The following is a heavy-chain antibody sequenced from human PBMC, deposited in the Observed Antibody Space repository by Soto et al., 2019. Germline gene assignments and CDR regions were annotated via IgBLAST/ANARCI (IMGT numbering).Heavy chain of an antibody. D-gene: IGHD6-19*01. V-gene: IGHV5-51*01. J-gene: IGHJ3*02. CDR1: GYSFTSYW. CDR3: ARQRDSSGWYLYDAFDI. Sequence: LGESLKISCKGSGYSFTSYWIGWVRQMPGKGLEWMGIIYPGDSDTRYSPSFQGQVTISADKSISTAYLQWSSLKASDTAMYYCARQRDSSGWYLYDAFDIWGQGTMVTVSS. CDR2: IYPGDSDT.